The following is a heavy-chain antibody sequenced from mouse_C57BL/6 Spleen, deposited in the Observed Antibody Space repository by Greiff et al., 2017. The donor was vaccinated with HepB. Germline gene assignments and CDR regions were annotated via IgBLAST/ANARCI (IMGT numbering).Heavy chain of an antibody. Sequence: EVQLVESGGGLVKPGGSLTLTCAASGFTFSSYALSWVRRTPEKRLEWFATISDGGSYTYYPDNVKGRFTISRDNAKNNLYLQMSHLKSEDTAMYYCARDRSDGYYAWFAYWGQGTLVTVSA. D-gene: IGHD2-3*01. J-gene: IGHJ3*01. CDR3: ARDRSDGYYAWFAY. CDR1: GFTFSSYA. CDR2: ISDGGSYT. V-gene: IGHV5-4*01.